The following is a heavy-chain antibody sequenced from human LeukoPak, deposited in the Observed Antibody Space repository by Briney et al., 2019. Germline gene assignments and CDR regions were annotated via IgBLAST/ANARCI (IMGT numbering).Heavy chain of an antibody. CDR1: GFTVSSNY. CDR3: AREVPSPYSGSYFDY. J-gene: IGHJ4*02. CDR2: IYSGGST. V-gene: IGHV3-53*01. D-gene: IGHD1-26*01. Sequence: GGSLRLSCAASGFTVSSNYMSWDRQAPGKGLEWVSVIYSGGSTYYGDSVKGRFTISRDNSKNTLYLQMNSLRAEDTAVYYCAREVPSPYSGSYFDYWGQGTLVTVSS.